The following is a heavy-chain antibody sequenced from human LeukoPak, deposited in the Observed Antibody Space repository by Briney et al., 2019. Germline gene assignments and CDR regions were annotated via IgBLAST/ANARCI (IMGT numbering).Heavy chain of an antibody. Sequence: PSETLSLTCSVSGGSISSSTYYWGWIRQPPGKGLEWIGYIHYSGSTYYNPSLTSRVTISVDTSKNQFSLKLSSVTAADTAVYYCTRSRYCSSTSCYGMDVWGQGTTVTVSS. V-gene: IGHV4-31*03. CDR2: IHYSGST. CDR1: GGSISSSTYY. CDR3: TRSRYCSSTSCYGMDV. J-gene: IGHJ6*02. D-gene: IGHD2-2*01.